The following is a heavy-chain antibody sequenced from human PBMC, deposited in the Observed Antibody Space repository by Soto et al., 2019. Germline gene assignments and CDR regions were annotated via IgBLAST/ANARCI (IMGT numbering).Heavy chain of an antibody. D-gene: IGHD6-13*01. Sequence: AETLSLTCTVSGGSMRNYFCTWIRQPPGKGLEWIGYIHYSGTTSFFPSYNPSLRSRVTISEDTSKNQFSLKLLSVTTAVTAVYFCAAGEASSRNLAPYYLDFWGQGTLVTVSS. J-gene: IGHJ4*02. V-gene: IGHV4-59*01. CDR2: IHYSGTT. CDR1: GGSMRNYF. CDR3: AAGEASSRNLAPYYLDF.